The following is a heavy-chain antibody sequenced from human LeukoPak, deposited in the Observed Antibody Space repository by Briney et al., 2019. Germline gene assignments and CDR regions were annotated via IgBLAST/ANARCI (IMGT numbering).Heavy chain of an antibody. V-gene: IGHV1-2*02. CDR1: GYTFTGYY. J-gene: IGHJ5*02. Sequence: ASVKVSCKASGYTFTGYYMRWVRQAPGQGLEWMGWINPNSGGTNYAQKFQGRVTMTRDTSISTAYMELSRLRSDDTAVYYCARASRGSYGSGQESRFDPWGQGTLVTVSS. CDR3: ARASRGSYGSGQESRFDP. CDR2: INPNSGGT. D-gene: IGHD5-18*01.